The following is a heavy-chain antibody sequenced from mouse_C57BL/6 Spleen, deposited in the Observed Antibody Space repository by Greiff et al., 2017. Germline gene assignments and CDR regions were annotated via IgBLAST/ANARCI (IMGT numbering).Heavy chain of an antibody. CDR2: INSDGGST. J-gene: IGHJ4*01. CDR3: AIHQTGTNAMDY. V-gene: IGHV5-2*01. D-gene: IGHD4-1*01. Sequence: EVQRVESGGGLVQPGESLKLSCESNEYEFPSHDMSWVRKTPEKRLELVAAINSDGGSTYYPDTMERRFIISRDNTKKTLYLQKSSLRSEDTALYYFAIHQTGTNAMDYWGQGTSVTVSS. CDR1: EYEFPSHD.